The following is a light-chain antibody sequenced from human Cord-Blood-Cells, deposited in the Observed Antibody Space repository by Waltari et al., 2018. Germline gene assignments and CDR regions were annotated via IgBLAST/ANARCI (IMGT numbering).Light chain of an antibody. CDR2: GAS. J-gene: IGKJ1*01. V-gene: IGKV3-20*01. CDR1: QSVSSSY. Sequence: EIVLTQSPGTLSLSPGERATLSCRAGQSVSSSYLAWYQQKPGQAPRLLIYGASSRATGIPDRCSGSGSGTDFTLTISRLEPEDFAVYYCQQYGSSPRTFGQGTKVEIK. CDR3: QQYGSSPRT.